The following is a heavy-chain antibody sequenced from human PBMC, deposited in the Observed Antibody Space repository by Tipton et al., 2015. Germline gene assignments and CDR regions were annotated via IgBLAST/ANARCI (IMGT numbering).Heavy chain of an antibody. V-gene: IGHV4-39*07. CDR2: FYYRGTT. D-gene: IGHD3-9*01. CDR1: GGSVSSTTYY. Sequence: TLSLTCTLSGGSVSSTTYYWGWIRQPPGKGLEWIGSFYYRGTTYYNPSLKSRVTISLDTSKNQFSLNLSSVTAADTAVYYCAREPNYDILTGNYTDYWGQGTLVTVSS. J-gene: IGHJ4*02. CDR3: AREPNYDILTGNYTDY.